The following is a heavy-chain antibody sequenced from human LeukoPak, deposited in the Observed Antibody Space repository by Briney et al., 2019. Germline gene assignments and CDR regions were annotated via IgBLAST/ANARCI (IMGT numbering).Heavy chain of an antibody. CDR3: ARVSAWERGENIDY. CDR1: GGSISSSNW. Sequence: SGTLPLTCAVSGGSISSSNWWSWVRQPPGKGLEWIGEIYHSGSTNYNPSLKSRVTISVDKSKNQFSLKLSSVTAADTAVYYCARVSAWERGENIDYWGQGTLVTVSS. D-gene: IGHD1-26*01. V-gene: IGHV4-4*02. CDR2: IYHSGST. J-gene: IGHJ4*02.